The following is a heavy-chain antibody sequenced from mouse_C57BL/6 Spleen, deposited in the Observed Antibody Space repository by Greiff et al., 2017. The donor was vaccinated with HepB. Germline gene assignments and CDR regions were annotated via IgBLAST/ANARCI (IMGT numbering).Heavy chain of an antibody. D-gene: IGHD3-2*02. CDR3: APQTAQAPYFDY. Sequence: QVQLKESGPELVKPGASVKISCKASGYAFSSSWMNWVKQRPGKGLEWIGRIYPGDGDTNYNGKFKGKATLTADKSSSTAYMQLSSLTSEDSAVYFCAPQTAQAPYFDYWGQGTTLTVSS. CDR1: GYAFSSSW. J-gene: IGHJ2*01. CDR2: IYPGDGDT. V-gene: IGHV1-82*01.